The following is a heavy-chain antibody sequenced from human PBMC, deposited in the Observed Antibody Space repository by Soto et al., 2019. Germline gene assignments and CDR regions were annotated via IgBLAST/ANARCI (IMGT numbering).Heavy chain of an antibody. D-gene: IGHD1-26*01. J-gene: IGHJ1*01. Sequence: SETLSLTCIVSGGSISTNTYYWGWLRQPPGKGLEWIGSVYYSGNTYYNSSPKSRVTISVDTSKNQFSLKLSSVTAADTAVYYCARHFSNSGSYSEYFPHCGQGSLVPVSS. CDR3: ARHFSNSGSYSEYFPH. V-gene: IGHV4-39*01. CDR1: GGSISTNTYY. CDR2: VYYSGNT.